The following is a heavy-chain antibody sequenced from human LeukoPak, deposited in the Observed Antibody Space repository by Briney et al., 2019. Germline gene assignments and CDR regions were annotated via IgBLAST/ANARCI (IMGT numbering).Heavy chain of an antibody. CDR3: ASSNTVEYHFDY. D-gene: IGHD1/OR15-1a*01. CDR1: GGSFSGYY. J-gene: IGHJ4*02. Sequence: SETLSLTCAVYGGSFSGYYWSWIRQPPGKGLEWIGEINHSGSTNYNPSLKSRVAISVDTSKNQFSLKLSSVTAADTAVYYCASSNTVEYHFDYWGQGTLVTVSS. V-gene: IGHV4-34*01. CDR2: INHSGST.